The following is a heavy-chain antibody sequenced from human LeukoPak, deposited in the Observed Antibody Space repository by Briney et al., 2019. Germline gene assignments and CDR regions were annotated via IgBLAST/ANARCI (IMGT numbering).Heavy chain of an antibody. J-gene: IGHJ4*02. CDR1: GFTFSSYA. V-gene: IGHV3-23*01. Sequence: GGSLRLSCAASGFTFSSYAMSWVRQAPGKGLEWVSAISGSGGSTYYADSVKGRFTISGDNSKNTLYLQMNSLRAEDTAVYYCAKVTAIYSDLNTGYFDYWGQGTLVTVSS. CDR2: ISGSGGST. D-gene: IGHD4-11*01. CDR3: AKVTAIYSDLNTGYFDY.